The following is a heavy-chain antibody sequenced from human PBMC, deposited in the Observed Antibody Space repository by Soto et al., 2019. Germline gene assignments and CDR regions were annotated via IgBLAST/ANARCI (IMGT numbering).Heavy chain of an antibody. CDR1: GVSFSGYS. CDR3: ARGGYYGSGSYWYYYYGMDV. V-gene: IGHV4-34*01. J-gene: IGHJ6*02. Sequence: AETLTLTCAVYGVSFSGYSWSWVRQPPGKGLEWIGEISHSGRTNYNPSLKSRVTISVDTTKNQFFLKLSSVTAADTAVYYCARGGYYGSGSYWYYYYGMDVWGQGTTVT. CDR2: ISHSGRT. D-gene: IGHD3-10*01.